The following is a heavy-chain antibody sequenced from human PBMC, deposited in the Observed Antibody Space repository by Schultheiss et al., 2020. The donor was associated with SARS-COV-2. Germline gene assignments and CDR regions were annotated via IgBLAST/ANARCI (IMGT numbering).Heavy chain of an antibody. V-gene: IGHV1-58*01. Sequence: SVKVSCKASGFTFTSSTVQWVRQARGQRLEWIGWIVVGSGNTNYAQKFQERVTITRDTSASTAYMELSSLRSEDTAVYYCARGALYVWSYGAYWGQGTLVTVSS. J-gene: IGHJ4*02. CDR2: IVVGSGNT. D-gene: IGHD2-8*01. CDR3: ARGALYVWSYGAY. CDR1: GFTFTSST.